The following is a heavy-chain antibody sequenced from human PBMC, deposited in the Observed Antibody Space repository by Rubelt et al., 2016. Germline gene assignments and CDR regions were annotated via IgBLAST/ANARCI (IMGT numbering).Heavy chain of an antibody. V-gene: IGHV3-74*01. CDR2: INSDGSST. J-gene: IGHJ6*03. CDR3: AREISTNTRYYYMDV. CDR1: GFTFSSYW. D-gene: IGHD1/OR15-1a*01. Sequence: SGFTFSSYWMHWVRQAPGKGLVWVSRINSDGSSTSYADSVKGRFTISRDNSKNTLYLQMNSLRAEDTAVYYCAREISTNTRYYYMDVWGKGTTVTVSS.